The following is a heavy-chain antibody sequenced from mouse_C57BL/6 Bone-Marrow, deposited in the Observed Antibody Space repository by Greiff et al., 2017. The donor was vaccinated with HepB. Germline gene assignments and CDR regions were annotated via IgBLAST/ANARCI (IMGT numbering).Heavy chain of an antibody. D-gene: IGHD2-1*01. Sequence: QVQLQQSGPEPVKPGASVKISCKASGYAFSSSWMNWVKQRPGKGLEWIGRIYPGDGDTNYNGKFKGKATLTADKSSSTAYMQLSILTSEDSAVYFCAVYGNYDYWGQGTTLTVSS. CDR2: IYPGDGDT. V-gene: IGHV1-82*01. CDR1: GYAFSSSW. CDR3: AVYGNYDY. J-gene: IGHJ2*01.